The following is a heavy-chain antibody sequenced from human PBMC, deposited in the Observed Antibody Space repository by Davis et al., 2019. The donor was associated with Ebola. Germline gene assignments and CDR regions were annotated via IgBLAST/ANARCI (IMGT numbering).Heavy chain of an antibody. V-gene: IGHV3-66*01. Sequence: PGGSLRLSCAASGFTVSSNYMSWVRQAPGKGLEWVSVIYSGGSTYYADSVKGRFTISRDNSKNTLYLQMNSLRAEDTAVYYCARDLREMATIWGSDAFDIWGQGTMVTVSS. D-gene: IGHD5-24*01. CDR3: ARDLREMATIWGSDAFDI. J-gene: IGHJ3*02. CDR1: GFTVSSNY. CDR2: IYSGGST.